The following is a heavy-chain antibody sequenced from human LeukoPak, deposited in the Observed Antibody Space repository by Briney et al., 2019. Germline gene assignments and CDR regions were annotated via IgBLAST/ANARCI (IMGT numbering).Heavy chain of an antibody. D-gene: IGHD6-19*01. CDR3: ASLSSSGWYLG. J-gene: IGHJ4*02. V-gene: IGHV4-34*01. Sequence: SETLSLTCAVYGGSFSGYYWSWIRQPPGKGLEWIGEINHVGSTNYNPSLKSRITISVDTSRNQFSLRLSSVTAADTAVYYCASLSSSGWYLGWGQGTLVTVSS. CDR2: INHVGST. CDR1: GGSFSGYY.